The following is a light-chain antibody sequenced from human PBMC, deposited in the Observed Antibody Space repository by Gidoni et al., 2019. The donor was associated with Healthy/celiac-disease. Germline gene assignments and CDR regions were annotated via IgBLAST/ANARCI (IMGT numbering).Light chain of an antibody. Sequence: QSALTQPASVSGSPGHPITISCTGTSSYVGGYNYVSWYQQHPGKAPKLMIYEVSNRPSGLSNRFSGYKAGNTASLTISGLQAEDEADYYCSSYTSRSTVVFGGGTKLTVL. V-gene: IGLV2-14*01. CDR3: SSYTSRSTVV. CDR2: EVS. J-gene: IGLJ2*01. CDR1: SSYVGGYNY.